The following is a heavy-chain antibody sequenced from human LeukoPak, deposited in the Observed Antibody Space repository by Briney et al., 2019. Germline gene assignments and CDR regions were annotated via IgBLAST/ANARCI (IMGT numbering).Heavy chain of an antibody. D-gene: IGHD3-9*01. CDR1: GFTVSSNY. Sequence: PGGSLRLSCAASGFTVSSNYMSWVRQAPGKGLEWVSVIYSGGSTYYADSVKGRFTISRDNSKNTLYLQMNSLRAEDTAVYYCAREQIPIFGRTPNWFDPWGQGTLVTVSS. V-gene: IGHV3-53*01. J-gene: IGHJ5*02. CDR2: IYSGGST. CDR3: AREQIPIFGRTPNWFDP.